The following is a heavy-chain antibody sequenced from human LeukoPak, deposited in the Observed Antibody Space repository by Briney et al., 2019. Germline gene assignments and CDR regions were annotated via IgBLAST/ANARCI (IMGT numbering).Heavy chain of an antibody. J-gene: IGHJ4*02. CDR2: ISAYNGNT. CDR3: ARDPSTDYYGSGSYYNGVDY. D-gene: IGHD3-10*01. CDR1: GYTFTSYG. Sequence: ASVKVSCKASGYTFTSYGICWVRQAPGQGLEWMGWISAYNGNTNYAQKLQGRVTMTTDTSTSTAYMELRSLRSDDTAVYYCARDPSTDYYGSGSYYNGVDYWGQGTLVTVSS. V-gene: IGHV1-18*01.